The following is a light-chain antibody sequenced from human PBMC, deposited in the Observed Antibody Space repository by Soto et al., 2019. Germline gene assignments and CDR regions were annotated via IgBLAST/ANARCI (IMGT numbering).Light chain of an antibody. J-gene: IGKJ1*01. CDR2: GAS. V-gene: IGKV1-39*01. CDR3: QQSYSTPRT. Sequence: DIQMTQSPSSLSASVGDRVTITCRASQSISSYLNWYQQKPGKAPKLLIYGASSLQSGVPSRFSGSGSGTDFTLTIRSLQPEDFATYYCQQSYSTPRTFAKGPRWKSN. CDR1: QSISSY.